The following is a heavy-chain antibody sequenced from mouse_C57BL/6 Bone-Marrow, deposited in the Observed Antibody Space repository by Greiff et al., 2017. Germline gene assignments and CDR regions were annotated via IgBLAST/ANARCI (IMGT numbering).Heavy chain of an antibody. CDR2: ISDGGSYT. J-gene: IGHJ1*03. CDR3: ASNCVYWYFDV. CDR1: GFTFSSYA. D-gene: IGHD4-1*01. V-gene: IGHV5-4*01. Sequence: EVQLVESGGGLVKPGGSLKLSCAASGFTFSSYAMSWVRQTPEKRLEWVATISDGGSYTYYPDNVKGRFTISRDNAKNNLYLQMSHLKSEDTAMYCCASNCVYWYFDVWGTGTTVTVSS.